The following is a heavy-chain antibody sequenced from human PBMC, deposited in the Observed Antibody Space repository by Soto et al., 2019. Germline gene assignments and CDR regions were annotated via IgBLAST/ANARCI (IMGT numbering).Heavy chain of an antibody. CDR1: GFTFSSYW. CDR3: ARVIEYDFWSGYYDY. D-gene: IGHD3-3*01. J-gene: IGHJ4*02. Sequence: GGSLRLSCAASGFTFSSYWMSWVRQAPGKGLEWVANIRQDGSEKYYVDSVKGRFTISRDNAKNSLYLQMNSLRAEDTAVYYCARVIEYDFWSGYYDYWGQGALVTVSS. V-gene: IGHV3-7*01. CDR2: IRQDGSEK.